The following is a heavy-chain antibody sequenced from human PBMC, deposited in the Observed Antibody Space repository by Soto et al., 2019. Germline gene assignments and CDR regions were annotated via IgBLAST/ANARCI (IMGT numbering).Heavy chain of an antibody. D-gene: IGHD2-21*02. CDR3: ARQRTTVVTQAYFDH. V-gene: IGHV4-39*01. Sequence: PSETLSLTCIVSGESISSSSYYWGWIRQPPGKGLEWIGSIYYSGRTYYKPSFKSRVTISIDTSKNQFSLKLSSVTATDTAVYYCARQRTTVVTQAYFDHWGQGALVTVSS. CDR2: IYYSGRT. CDR1: GESISSSSYY. J-gene: IGHJ4*02.